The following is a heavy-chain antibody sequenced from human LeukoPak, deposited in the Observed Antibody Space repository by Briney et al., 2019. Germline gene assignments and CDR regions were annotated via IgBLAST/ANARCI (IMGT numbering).Heavy chain of an antibody. CDR2: IYPGDSDT. J-gene: IGHJ4*02. CDR1: GYKFTTYW. V-gene: IGHV5-51*01. Sequence: GESLKISCKGSGYKFTTYWIGWVRQMPGKGLEWMGIIYPGDSDTRYSPSFQGQVTISADKSISTAYLQWTSLKASDTAMYYCARGGDSSGWPGAYFNSWRQGTLVTVSS. D-gene: IGHD6-19*01. CDR3: ARGGDSSGWPGAYFNS.